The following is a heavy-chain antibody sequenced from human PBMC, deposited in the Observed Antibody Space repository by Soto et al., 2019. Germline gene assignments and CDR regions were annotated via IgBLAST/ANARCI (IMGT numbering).Heavy chain of an antibody. CDR2: INSDGSST. J-gene: IGHJ6*02. V-gene: IGHV3-74*01. Sequence: PVWALRLSWAASLFTFSRYWMHWVLQSPFKVLVFVSQINSDGSSTNYADSVKGRFTISRDNSKNTLYLQMNSLRAEDTAVYYCAKFAGCISTSCPVLRLQDYYYYGMEVWGQGTTVTVSS. D-gene: IGHD2-2*01. CDR1: LFTFSRYW. CDR3: AKFAGCISTSCPVLRLQDYYYYGMEV.